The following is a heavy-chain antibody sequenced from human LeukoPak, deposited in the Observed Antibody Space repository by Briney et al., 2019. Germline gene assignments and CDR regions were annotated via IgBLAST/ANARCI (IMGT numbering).Heavy chain of an antibody. D-gene: IGHD6-13*01. CDR2: INPNSGGT. Sequence: ASVKVSCKASGYTFTGYYMHWMRQAPGQGLEWMGWINPNSGGTNYAQKFQGWVTMTRDTSISTAYMELSRLRSDDTAVYYCARGGPPSSHPDYYGMDVWGQGTTVTVSS. CDR3: ARGGPPSSHPDYYGMDV. J-gene: IGHJ6*02. V-gene: IGHV1-2*04. CDR1: GYTFTGYY.